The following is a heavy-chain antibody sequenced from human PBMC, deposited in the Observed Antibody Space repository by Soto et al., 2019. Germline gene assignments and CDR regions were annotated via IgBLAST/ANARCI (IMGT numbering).Heavy chain of an antibody. D-gene: IGHD4-17*01. Sequence: SETLSLTCTVSGGSISTNYWSWIRQPPGKGLEWIGYISSSGYTNYNASFKSRITISIDTSKNQFSLKLTSVTAADTAVYYCASLHGARFDPWGQGTLVTVSS. J-gene: IGHJ5*02. CDR3: ASLHGARFDP. CDR1: GGSISTNY. V-gene: IGHV4-4*08. CDR2: ISSSGYT.